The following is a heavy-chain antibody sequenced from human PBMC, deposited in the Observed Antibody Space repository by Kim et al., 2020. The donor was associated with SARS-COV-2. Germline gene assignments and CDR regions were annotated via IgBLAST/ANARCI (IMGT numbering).Heavy chain of an antibody. Sequence: ADSVKGRFTISRDNAKNSLYLQMNSLRAEDTAVYYCARISGSYYQTYFDYWGQGTLVTVSS. D-gene: IGHD1-26*01. J-gene: IGHJ4*02. CDR3: ARISGSYYQTYFDY. V-gene: IGHV3-11*06.